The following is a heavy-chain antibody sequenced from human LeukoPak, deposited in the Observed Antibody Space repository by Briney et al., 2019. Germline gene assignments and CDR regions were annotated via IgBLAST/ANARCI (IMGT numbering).Heavy chain of an antibody. CDR3: AGIVVVVAATNNWFDP. V-gene: IGHV4-34*01. J-gene: IGHJ5*02. CDR1: GGSFSGYY. CDR2: INHSGST. Sequence: SETLSLTCAVYGGSFSGYYWSWIRQPPGKGLEWFGEINHSGSTNYNPSLKSRVTISVDTSKNQFSLKLSSVTAADTAVYYCAGIVVVVAATNNWFDPWGQGTLVTVSS. D-gene: IGHD2-15*01.